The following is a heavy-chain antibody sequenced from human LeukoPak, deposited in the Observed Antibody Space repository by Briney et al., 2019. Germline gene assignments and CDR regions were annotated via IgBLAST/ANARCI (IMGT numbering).Heavy chain of an antibody. J-gene: IGHJ6*02. CDR2: INPSGGST. V-gene: IGHV1-46*01. CDR1: GYTFTSYY. CDR3: ATGTIVVVPAAIRGGGYYYYGMDV. Sequence: ASVKVSCKASGYTFTSYYMHWVRQAPGQGLEWMGIINPSGGSTSYAQKFQGRVTMTEDTSTDTAYMELSSLRSEDTAVYYCATGTIVVVPAAIRGGGYYYYGMDVWGQGTTVTVSS. D-gene: IGHD2-2*02.